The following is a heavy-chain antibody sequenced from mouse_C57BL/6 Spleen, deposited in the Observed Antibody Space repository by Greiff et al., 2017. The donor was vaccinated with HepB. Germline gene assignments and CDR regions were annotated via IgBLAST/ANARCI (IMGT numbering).Heavy chain of an antibody. CDR2: IYPGSGST. D-gene: IGHD2-4*01. CDR3: ARGVYDYDPTFAY. J-gene: IGHJ3*01. Sequence: VQLQQPGAELVKPGASVKMSCKASGYTFTSYWITWVKQRPGQGLEWIGDIYPGSGSTNYNEKFKSKATLTVDTSSSTPYMQLSSLTSEDSAVYYCARGVYDYDPTFAYWGQGTLVTVSA. V-gene: IGHV1-55*01. CDR1: GYTFTSYW.